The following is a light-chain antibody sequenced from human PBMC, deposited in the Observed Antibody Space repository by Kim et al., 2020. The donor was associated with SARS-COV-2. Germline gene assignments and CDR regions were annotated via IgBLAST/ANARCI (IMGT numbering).Light chain of an antibody. CDR2: DVS. Sequence: QSALAQPASVSGSPGQSITISCTGTSSDVGGYHYVSWYQQHPGKAPKLMIYDVSNRPSGVSNRFSGSKSGNTASLTISGLRAEDEAEYYCSSYTSSSTLVFGGGTQLTVL. J-gene: IGLJ3*02. V-gene: IGLV2-14*03. CDR3: SSYTSSSTLV. CDR1: SSDVGGYHY.